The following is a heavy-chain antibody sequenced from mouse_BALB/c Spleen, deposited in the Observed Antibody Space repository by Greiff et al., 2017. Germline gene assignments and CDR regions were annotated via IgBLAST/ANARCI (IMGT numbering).Heavy chain of an antibody. CDR3: ARSDGRSPYAMDY. CDR1: GFTFSSFG. Sequence: EVQVVESGGGLVQPGGSRKLSCAASGFTFSSFGMHWVRQAPEKGLEWVAYISSGSSTIYYADTVKGRFTISRDNPKNTLFLQMTSLRSEDTALYYCARSDGRSPYAMDYWGQGTSVTVSS. D-gene: IGHD1-1*01. CDR2: ISSGSSTI. J-gene: IGHJ4*01. V-gene: IGHV5-17*02.